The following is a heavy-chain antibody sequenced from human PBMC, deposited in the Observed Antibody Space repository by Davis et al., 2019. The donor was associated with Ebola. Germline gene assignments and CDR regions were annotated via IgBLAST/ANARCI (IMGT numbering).Heavy chain of an antibody. Sequence: PGGSLRLSCAASGFTFRPYVMAWVRQAPGKGLEWVAAISGAGGSTYYADSLKGRFTISRDNSKNSLYLQMNSLRNEDTAFYYCAKDMRGFGVVIPTLHHWGQGTLVTVSS. CDR2: ISGAGGST. J-gene: IGHJ1*01. D-gene: IGHD3-3*01. CDR1: GFTFRPYV. V-gene: IGHV3-43*02. CDR3: AKDMRGFGVVIPTLHH.